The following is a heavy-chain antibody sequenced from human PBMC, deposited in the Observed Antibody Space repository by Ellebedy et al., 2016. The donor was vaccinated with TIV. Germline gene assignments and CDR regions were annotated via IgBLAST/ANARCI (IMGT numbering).Heavy chain of an antibody. Sequence: AASVKVSCKASGYTFTGYGISWVRQVPGQGLEWMGWINPNSGGTNYAQKFQGWVTMTRDTSISTAYMELSRLRSDDTAVFYCARERSSSWYGIRYYDMDVWGQGTTVTVSS. CDR3: ARERSSSWYGIRYYDMDV. CDR2: INPNSGGT. D-gene: IGHD6-13*01. J-gene: IGHJ6*02. V-gene: IGHV1-2*04. CDR1: GYTFTGYG.